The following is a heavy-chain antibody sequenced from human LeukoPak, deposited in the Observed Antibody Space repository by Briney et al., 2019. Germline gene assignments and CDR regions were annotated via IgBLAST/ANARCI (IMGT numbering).Heavy chain of an antibody. Sequence: PSETLSLNCAVYGGSFSGYYWSWIRQPPGKGLEWIGEINHSGSTNYNPSLKSRVTISVDTSKNQFSLKLSSVTAADTAVYYCARGIAFDPWGQGTLVTVSS. D-gene: IGHD2-21*01. J-gene: IGHJ5*02. CDR2: INHSGST. V-gene: IGHV4-34*01. CDR3: ARGIAFDP. CDR1: GGSFSGYY.